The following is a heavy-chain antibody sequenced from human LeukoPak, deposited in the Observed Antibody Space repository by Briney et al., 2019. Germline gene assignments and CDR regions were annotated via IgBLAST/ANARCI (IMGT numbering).Heavy chain of an antibody. Sequence: PGGSLRLSCAASGFTFSTHRMRWVRQAPGKGLEWVSSISGTSTYIHYADSVRGRFTISRDNAKNSLYLQMNSLRAEDTAVYYCARDRGFIGVFYNGIDVWGQGTTVTVSS. CDR2: ISGTSTYI. J-gene: IGHJ6*02. CDR3: ARDRGFIGVFYNGIDV. V-gene: IGHV3-21*01. CDR1: GFTFSTHR. D-gene: IGHD3-10*01.